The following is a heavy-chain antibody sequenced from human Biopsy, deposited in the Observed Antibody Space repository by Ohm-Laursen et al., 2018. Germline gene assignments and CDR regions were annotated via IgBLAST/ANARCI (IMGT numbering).Heavy chain of an antibody. CDR3: QGGHLPPGQFYGVDA. J-gene: IGHJ6*02. CDR1: GFGFDTSW. V-gene: IGHV3-53*01. Sequence: SLRLSCTASGFGFDTSWMYWVRQAPGKGLEWVSSLHDRGVTYYADSVKGRFTISGDNSKNTLYLQMNGLRAEDTAVYFCQGGHLPPGQFYGVDAWGQGTTVTVSS. D-gene: IGHD3-16*01. CDR2: LHDRGVT.